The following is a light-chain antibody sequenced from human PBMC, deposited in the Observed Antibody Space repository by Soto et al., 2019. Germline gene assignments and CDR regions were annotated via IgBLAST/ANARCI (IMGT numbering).Light chain of an antibody. CDR3: AAWDDSLSGVV. CDR1: SSNIGSNY. Sequence: QSVLTPPPSASGTPGQRVTISFSGSSSNIGSNYVYWYQQLPGTVPQLLIYRNSERPSGVPDRFSGSKSGTSASLAISGLRSEDEADYYCAAWDDSLSGVVFGGGTKLTVL. CDR2: RNS. V-gene: IGLV1-47*01. J-gene: IGLJ2*01.